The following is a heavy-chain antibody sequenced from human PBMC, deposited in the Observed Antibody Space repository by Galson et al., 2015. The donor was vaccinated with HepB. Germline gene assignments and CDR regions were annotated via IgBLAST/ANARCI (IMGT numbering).Heavy chain of an antibody. CDR1: GFTFSSYW. J-gene: IGHJ4*02. V-gene: IGHV3-7*03. CDR2: IKQDGSEK. D-gene: IGHD6-19*01. CDR3: ARGGQWLGAYYFDY. Sequence: SLRLSCAASGFTFSSYWMSWVRQAPGTGLEWVANIKQDGSEKYYVDSVKGRFTIYRDNAKNSLYLQMNSLRAEDTAVYYCARGGQWLGAYYFDYWGQGTLVTVSS.